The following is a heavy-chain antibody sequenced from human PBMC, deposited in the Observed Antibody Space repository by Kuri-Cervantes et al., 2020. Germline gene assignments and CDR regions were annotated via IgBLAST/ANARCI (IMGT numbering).Heavy chain of an antibody. Sequence: GGSLRLSCAASGFTFSTYWMSWVRQAPGKGLEWVASIKPDGSDEYYLDSVKGRFTISRDNAKNSLYLQMNSLRAGDTAVYYCARGRYGYCSGGSCHYYGMDVWGQGTTVTVSS. V-gene: IGHV3-7*01. J-gene: IGHJ6*02. CDR1: GFTFSTYW. D-gene: IGHD2-15*01. CDR2: IKPDGSDE. CDR3: ARGRYGYCSGGSCHYYGMDV.